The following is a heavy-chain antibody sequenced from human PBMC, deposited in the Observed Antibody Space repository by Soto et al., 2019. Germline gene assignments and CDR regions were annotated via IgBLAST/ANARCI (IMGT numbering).Heavy chain of an antibody. CDR2: INNDGSST. Sequence: EVQLVESGGGLVQPGGSLRLSCAASGFTFSNSWMYWVRQVPGKGLVWVSHINNDGSSTTYAGSVKGRFTISRDNAKSTLYLQMDSLRVEDTAVYYCARDRTAASADYWGQGTLVSVSS. CDR1: GFTFSNSW. V-gene: IGHV3-74*01. D-gene: IGHD6-13*01. CDR3: ARDRTAASADY. J-gene: IGHJ4*02.